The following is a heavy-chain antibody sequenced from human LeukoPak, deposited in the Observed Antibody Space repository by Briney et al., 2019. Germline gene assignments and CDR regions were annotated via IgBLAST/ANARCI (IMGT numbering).Heavy chain of an antibody. CDR3: ARDILTGYYYFDY. J-gene: IGHJ4*02. V-gene: IGHV1-3*01. D-gene: IGHD3-9*01. CDR2: INAGNGNT. CDR1: GYTFTSYA. Sequence: GASVTVSCKASGYTFTSYAMHWVRQAPGQRLEWMGWINAGNGNTKYSQKFQGRVTITRDTSASTAYMELSSLRSEDTAVYYCARDILTGYYYFDYWGQGTLVTVSS.